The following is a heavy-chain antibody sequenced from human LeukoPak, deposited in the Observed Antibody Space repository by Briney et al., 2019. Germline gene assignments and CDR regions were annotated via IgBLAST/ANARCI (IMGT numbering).Heavy chain of an antibody. Sequence: GGSLRLSYAASGFTFNSHWMNWVRQAPGKGLEWVANIKQDGSEKYYVDSVKGRFTISRDNAKNSLYLQMNSLRAEDTAVYYCAGGSYSYGLDYWGQGTLVTVSS. V-gene: IGHV3-7*01. CDR2: IKQDGSEK. D-gene: IGHD5-18*01. J-gene: IGHJ4*02. CDR3: AGGSYSYGLDY. CDR1: GFTFNSHW.